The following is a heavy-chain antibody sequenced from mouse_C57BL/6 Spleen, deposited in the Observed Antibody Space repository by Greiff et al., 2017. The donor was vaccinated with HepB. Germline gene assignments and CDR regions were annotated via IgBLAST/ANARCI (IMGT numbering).Heavy chain of an antibody. Sequence: QVQLQQSGAELARPGASVKMSCKASGYTFTSYTMHWVKQRPGQGLEWIGYINPSSGYTKYNQKFKDKATLTADKSSSTAYMQLSSLTSEDSAVYYGARSTNWAWFAYWGQGTLVTVSA. CDR2: INPSSGYT. V-gene: IGHV1-4*01. J-gene: IGHJ3*01. CDR3: ARSTNWAWFAY. D-gene: IGHD4-1*01. CDR1: GYTFTSYT.